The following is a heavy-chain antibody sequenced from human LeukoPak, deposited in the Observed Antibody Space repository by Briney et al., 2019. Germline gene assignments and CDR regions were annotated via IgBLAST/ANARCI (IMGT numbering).Heavy chain of an antibody. CDR3: AKDAVGATEPNWFDP. CDR2: FSGSGGST. D-gene: IGHD1-26*01. CDR1: GFTFSSYA. J-gene: IGHJ5*02. Sequence: QTGGSLRLSCAASGFTFSSYAMSWVRQAPGKGLEWVSAFSGSGGSTYYADSVKGRFTISRDNSKNTLYLQMNSLRAEDTAVYYCAKDAVGATEPNWFDPWGQGTLVTVSS. V-gene: IGHV3-23*01.